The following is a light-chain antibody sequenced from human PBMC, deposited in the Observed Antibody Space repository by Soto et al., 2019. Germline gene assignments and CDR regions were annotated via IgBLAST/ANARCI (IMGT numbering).Light chain of an antibody. V-gene: IGKV1-27*01. Sequence: DVQMTQSPSSLSAFVGDRVTITCRASQGIAPYLAWFQQKPGKVPKLLIYATSTLQSGVPSRFSGSGSGTDFTLTISSLQPEDIATYYWQKYNSAPLTFGGGTKVEIK. CDR2: ATS. CDR1: QGIAPY. CDR3: QKYNSAPLT. J-gene: IGKJ4*01.